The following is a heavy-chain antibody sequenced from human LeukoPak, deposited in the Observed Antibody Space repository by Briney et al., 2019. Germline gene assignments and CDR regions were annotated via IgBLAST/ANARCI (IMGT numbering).Heavy chain of an antibody. D-gene: IGHD3-16*01. V-gene: IGHV3-23*01. CDR3: VKDHKSGRFFDF. Sequence: GGSLRLSCEVSGITVSDKYMSWVRQAPGKGLEWVAAIPGRGDYTYYADSLRGRFSISRDNSKSTLYLQMTSLRAEDTAIYYCVKDHKSGRFFDFWGQGTLVTVSS. CDR2: IPGRGDYT. CDR1: GITVSDKY. J-gene: IGHJ4*02.